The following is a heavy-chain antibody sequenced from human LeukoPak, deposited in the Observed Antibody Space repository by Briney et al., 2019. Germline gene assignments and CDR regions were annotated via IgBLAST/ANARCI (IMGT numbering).Heavy chain of an antibody. CDR3: TTHYYGSGSYSRVDY. V-gene: IGHV3-23*01. CDR1: GFTFSSYA. Sequence: GGSLRLSCAASGFTFSSYAMSWVRQAPGKGLEWVSAISGSGGSTYYADSVKGRFTISRDNSKNTLYLQMNSLKTEDTAVYYCTTHYYGSGSYSRVDYWGQGTLVTVSS. J-gene: IGHJ4*02. D-gene: IGHD3-10*01. CDR2: ISGSGGST.